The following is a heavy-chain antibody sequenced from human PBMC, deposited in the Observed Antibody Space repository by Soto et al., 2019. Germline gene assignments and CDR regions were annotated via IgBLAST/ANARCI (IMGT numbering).Heavy chain of an antibody. CDR1: GFTFNSYI. V-gene: IGHV3-30-3*01. Sequence: QEQLVESGGGVVQPGRSLRLSCSASGFTFNSYIMHWVRQAPGKGLEWVAIISNDGTNKYYADSVKGRFTISRDNSKNTPYLQMNSLRDDDTAVYYGARTHTTKAYMGDYWGHGTLVTVS. CDR3: ARTHTTKAYMGDY. D-gene: IGHD1-1*01. J-gene: IGHJ4*01. CDR2: ISNDGTNK.